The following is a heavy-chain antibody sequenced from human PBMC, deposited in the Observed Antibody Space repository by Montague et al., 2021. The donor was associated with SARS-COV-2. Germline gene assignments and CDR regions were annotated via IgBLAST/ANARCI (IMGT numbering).Heavy chain of an antibody. Sequence: SETLSLTCTVSGGSISGSTYYWGWIRQPPGKGLEWIGSIYYSGSTYYNPSLKSRVTIPVDTSKNQFSLKLSSVTAADMAVYYCARHGWGWLRLLRPFDYWGQGTLVTVSS. J-gene: IGHJ4*02. CDR2: IYYSGST. V-gene: IGHV4-39*01. CDR1: GGSISGSTYY. CDR3: ARHGWGWLRLLRPFDY. D-gene: IGHD5-12*01.